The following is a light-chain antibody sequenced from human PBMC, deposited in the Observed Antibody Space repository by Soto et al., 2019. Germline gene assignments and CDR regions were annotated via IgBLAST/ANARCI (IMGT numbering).Light chain of an antibody. CDR3: RQYGSSPVS. J-gene: IGKJ2*03. V-gene: IGKV3-20*01. CDR1: QSVSSTN. CDR2: GAS. Sequence: EIVLTQSPGTLSLSPGESATLSCRASQSVSSTNLAWYQQKPGQSPRLVMFGASSRATGIPDRFSGSGSGTDFTLIIIRLEPEDFAVYYCRQYGSSPVSFGQGTKLEIK.